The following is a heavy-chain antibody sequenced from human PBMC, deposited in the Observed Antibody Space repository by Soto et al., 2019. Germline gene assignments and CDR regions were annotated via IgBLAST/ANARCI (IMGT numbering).Heavy chain of an antibody. CDR3: ARDQLIRDFWSGYYRYGMDV. J-gene: IGHJ6*02. CDR2: INPNSGGT. Sequence: VKVACKASGYTFTGYYIHWVRQAPGQGLEWMGWINPNSGGTNYAQKFQGWVTMTRDTSIGTAYMELSRLKSDDTAVYYCARDQLIRDFWSGYYRYGMDVWGQGTTVTVSS. CDR1: GYTFTGYY. D-gene: IGHD3-3*01. V-gene: IGHV1-2*04.